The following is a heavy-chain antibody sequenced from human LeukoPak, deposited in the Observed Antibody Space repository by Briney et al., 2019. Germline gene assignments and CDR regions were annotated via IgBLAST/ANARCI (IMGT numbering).Heavy chain of an antibody. CDR2: IYYRGST. D-gene: IGHD2-8*01. V-gene: IGHV4-39*07. CDR1: GGSIGSSTYY. J-gene: IGHJ4*02. Sequence: PSETLSLTCSVSGGSIGSSTYYWGWIHQPPGKGLEWIGSIYYRGSTYYSPSLQSRVTISVDTSKNQFSLKLSSVTAADTAVYYCARGCVGVVLMVYADYYFDYWGQGTLVTVSS. CDR3: ARGCVGVVLMVYADYYFDY.